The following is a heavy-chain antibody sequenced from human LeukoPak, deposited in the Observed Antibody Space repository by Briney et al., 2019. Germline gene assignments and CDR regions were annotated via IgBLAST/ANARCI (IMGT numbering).Heavy chain of an antibody. Sequence: ASVKVSCKASGYTFTSYGISGVRQAPGQGLEWMGWISAYNGNTNYAQKLQGRVTMTTDTSTSTAYMELRSLRSDDTAVYYCARDPLIVVVPAAPEAWFDPWGQGTLVTVSS. V-gene: IGHV1-18*01. CDR2: ISAYNGNT. J-gene: IGHJ5*02. D-gene: IGHD2-2*01. CDR3: ARDPLIVVVPAAPEAWFDP. CDR1: GYTFTSYG.